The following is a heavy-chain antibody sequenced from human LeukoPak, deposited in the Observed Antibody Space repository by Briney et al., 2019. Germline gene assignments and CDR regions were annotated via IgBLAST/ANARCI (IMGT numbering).Heavy chain of an antibody. V-gene: IGHV1-69*13. J-gene: IGHJ4*02. CDR3: ARGVL. CDR1: GYTFTTYA. D-gene: IGHD6-6*01. CDR2: IIPIFGTA. Sequence: SVTVSCKASGYTFTTYAMHWVRQAPGQRLEWMGGIIPIFGTANYAQKFQGRVTITADESTSTAYMELSSLRSEDTAVYYCARGVLWGQGTLVTVSS.